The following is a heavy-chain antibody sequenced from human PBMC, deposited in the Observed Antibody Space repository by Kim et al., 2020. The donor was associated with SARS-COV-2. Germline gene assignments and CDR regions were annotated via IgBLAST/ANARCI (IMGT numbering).Heavy chain of an antibody. D-gene: IGHD6-6*01. CDR2: IYYSGST. Sequence: SETLSLTCTVSGGSISSYYWSWIRQPPGKGLEWIGYIYYSGSTNYNPSLKSRVTISVDTSKNQFSLKLSSVTAADTAVYYCARDAGYSSSSYYYYYGMDVWGQGTTVTVSS. J-gene: IGHJ6*02. V-gene: IGHV4-59*01. CDR3: ARDAGYSSSSYYYYYGMDV. CDR1: GGSISSYY.